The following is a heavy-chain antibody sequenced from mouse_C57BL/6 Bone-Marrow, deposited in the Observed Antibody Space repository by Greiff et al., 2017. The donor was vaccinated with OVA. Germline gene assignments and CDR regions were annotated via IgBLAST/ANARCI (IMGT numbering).Heavy chain of an antibody. J-gene: IGHJ2*01. CDR1: GFTFSNYW. CDR2: IRLKSDNYAT. Sequence: EVKLEESGGGLVQPGGSMKLSCVASGFTFSNYWMNWVRQSPEKGLEWVAQIRLKSDNYATHYAESVKGRFTISRDDSKSSVYLQMNNLRAEDTGIYDCAGLSIITTVGATPLDYWGQGTTLTVSS. V-gene: IGHV6-3*01. D-gene: IGHD1-1*01. CDR3: AGLSIITTVGATPLDY.